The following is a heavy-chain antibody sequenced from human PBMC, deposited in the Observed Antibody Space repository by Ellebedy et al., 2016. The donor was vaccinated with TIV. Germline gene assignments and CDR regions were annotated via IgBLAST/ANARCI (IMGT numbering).Heavy chain of an antibody. V-gene: IGHV1-46*01. CDR3: ARYCNSTTCSNWFDP. CDR1: GYTFTNHF. CDR2: VNPSGGST. D-gene: IGHD2-2*01. Sequence: AASVKVSCKASGYTFTNHFMYWVRQAPGQGLEWMGVVNPSGGSTNYARRFQGRVTMTRDTSTSTVYMQLSSLRSDDTAVYYCARYCNSTTCSNWFDPWGQGTLVTVSS. J-gene: IGHJ5*02.